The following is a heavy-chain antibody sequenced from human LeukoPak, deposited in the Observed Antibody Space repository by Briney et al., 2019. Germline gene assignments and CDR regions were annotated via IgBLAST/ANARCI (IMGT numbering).Heavy chain of an antibody. Sequence: ASVKVSCKASGYTFTGYYMHWVRQAPGQGLEWMGWINPNSGGTNYAQKFQGRVTMTRDTSISTAYMELSRLRSDDTAVYYCARTDSRGYYFGELDYWGQGTLVTVSS. J-gene: IGHJ4*02. CDR1: GYTFTGYY. D-gene: IGHD3-22*01. CDR2: INPNSGGT. V-gene: IGHV1-2*02. CDR3: ARTDSRGYYFGELDY.